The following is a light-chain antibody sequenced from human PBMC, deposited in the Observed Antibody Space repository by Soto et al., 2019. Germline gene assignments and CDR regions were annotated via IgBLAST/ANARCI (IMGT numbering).Light chain of an antibody. J-gene: IGLJ3*02. CDR3: CSYAGSSTSWV. CDR1: SSDAGNYNF. CDR2: EDS. V-gene: IGLV2-23*01. Sequence: QSALTQPASVSGSPGQSITISCTGTSSDAGNYNFVSWYQQHPGKAPKVIIYEDSTRPSGVSNGISGSKSGNTASLTISGLQAEDEADYYCCSYAGSSTSWVFGGGTKLTVL.